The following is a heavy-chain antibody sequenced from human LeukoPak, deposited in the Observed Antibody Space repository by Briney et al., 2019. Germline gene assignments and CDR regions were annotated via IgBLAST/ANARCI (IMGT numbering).Heavy chain of an antibody. CDR2: INPDRTST. Sequence: GGSLRLSCAASGFTFSSYWMHWVRQTPGKGLVWVSHINPDRTSTNYADSVKGRFTISRDNAKNTVDLQMNSLRGEDTAVYYCARDAGDCGGDCPRWFDPWGQGTLVTVSS. CDR3: ARDAGDCGGDCPRWFDP. CDR1: GFTFSSYW. V-gene: IGHV3-74*01. D-gene: IGHD2-21*02. J-gene: IGHJ5*02.